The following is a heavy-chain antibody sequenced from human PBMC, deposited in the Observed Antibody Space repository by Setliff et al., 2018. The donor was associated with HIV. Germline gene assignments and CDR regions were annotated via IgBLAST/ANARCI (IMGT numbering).Heavy chain of an antibody. J-gene: IGHJ4*02. Sequence: ASVKVSCKASGYTFTRYTMNWVRQAPGQGLQWMGGIIPIFGTANYAQKFQGRVTITADESTSTAYMELSSLRSEDTAVYYCARGVPVLRYFDWLSRLGYWGQGTLVTVSS. D-gene: IGHD3-9*01. CDR3: ARGVPVLRYFDWLSRLGY. CDR1: GYTFTRYT. CDR2: IIPIFGTA. V-gene: IGHV1-69*13.